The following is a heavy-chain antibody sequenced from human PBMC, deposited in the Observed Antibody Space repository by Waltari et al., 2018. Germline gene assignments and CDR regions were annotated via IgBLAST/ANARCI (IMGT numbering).Heavy chain of an antibody. D-gene: IGHD1-26*01. CDR3: ARGPSGSYLTLDY. V-gene: IGHV4-59*01. CDR1: GGSISSYY. J-gene: IGHJ4*02. Sequence: QVQLQESGPGLVKPSETLSRTCTVSGGSISSYYWSWIRQPPGKGLEWIGYIYYSGSTNYNPSLKSRVTISVDTSKNQFSLKLSSVTAADTAVYYCARGPSGSYLTLDYWGQGTLVTVSS. CDR2: IYYSGST.